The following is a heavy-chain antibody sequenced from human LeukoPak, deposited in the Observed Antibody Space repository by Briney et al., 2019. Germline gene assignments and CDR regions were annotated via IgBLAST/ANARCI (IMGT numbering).Heavy chain of an antibody. V-gene: IGHV3-33*01. CDR1: GFTFSSYG. J-gene: IGHJ4*02. CDR2: IWYDGSNK. D-gene: IGHD3-22*01. CDR3: ARETEDDSSGYYSDY. Sequence: PGGSLRLSCAASGFTFSSYGVHWVRQAPGKGLEWVAVIWYDGSNKYYADSVKGRFTISRDNSKNTLYLQMNSLRAEDTAVYYCARETEDDSSGYYSDYWGQGTLVTVSS.